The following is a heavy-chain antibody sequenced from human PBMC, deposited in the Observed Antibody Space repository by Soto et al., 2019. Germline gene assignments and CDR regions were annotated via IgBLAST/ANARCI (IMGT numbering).Heavy chain of an antibody. Sequence: GGSLRLSCAASGFTFSSHEMAWVRQAPGKGLEWVSYISNSGSTIKYADSVKGRFTISRDNAKDSLSLQMNSLRAEDTAVYYCAGGVMYSGSYQDWGQGTLVTVSS. J-gene: IGHJ4*02. CDR3: AGGVMYSGSYQD. V-gene: IGHV3-48*03. CDR1: GFTFSSHE. D-gene: IGHD1-26*01. CDR2: ISNSGSTI.